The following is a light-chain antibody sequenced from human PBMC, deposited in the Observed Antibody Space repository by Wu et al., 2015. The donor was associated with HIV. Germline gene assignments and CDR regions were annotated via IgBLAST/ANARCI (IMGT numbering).Light chain of an antibody. Sequence: DIQMTQPPSSLSASVGDRVTITCRASQGISNSLAWYQQKPGKAPKLLLYAASRLESGVPSRFSGSGSGTDYTLTISSLQPEDFATYYCQQYYSTPLYSFGQGTKLEIK. CDR1: QGISNS. CDR3: QQYYSTPLYS. CDR2: AAS. J-gene: IGKJ2*03. V-gene: IGKV1-NL1*01.